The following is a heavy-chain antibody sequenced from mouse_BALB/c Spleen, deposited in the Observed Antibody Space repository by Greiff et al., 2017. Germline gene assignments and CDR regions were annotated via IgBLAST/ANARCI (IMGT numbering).Heavy chain of an antibody. CDR3: ASGVHAMDY. CDR2: IYPGDGDT. Sequence: VQLQQSGAELARPGASVKLSCKASGYTFTSYWMQWVKQRPGQGLEWIGAIYPGDGDTRYTQKFKGKATLTADKSSSTAYMQLSSLASEDSAVYYCASGVHAMDYWGQGTSVTVSS. V-gene: IGHV1-87*01. J-gene: IGHJ4*01. CDR1: GYTFTSYW.